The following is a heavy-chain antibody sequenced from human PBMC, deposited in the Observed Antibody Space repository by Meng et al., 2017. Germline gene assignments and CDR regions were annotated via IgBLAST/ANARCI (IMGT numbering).Heavy chain of an antibody. CDR2: INTYNGKT. V-gene: IGHV1-18*01. CDR3: ARGYYGSGLFDP. CDR1: AYTLSSDG. J-gene: IGHJ5*02. Sequence: QGQRVQSGAEVKKPGASVKVSCDASAYTLSSDGFSWVRQAPGQGLEWLGWINTYNGKTDYAHKFQDRVTLTTDTFTNTAYMELRSLRSDDTAVYYCARGYYGSGLFDPWGQGTLVTVSS. D-gene: IGHD3-10*01.